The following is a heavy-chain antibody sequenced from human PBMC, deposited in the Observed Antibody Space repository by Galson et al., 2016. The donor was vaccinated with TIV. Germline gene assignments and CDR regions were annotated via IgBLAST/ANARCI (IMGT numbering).Heavy chain of an antibody. V-gene: IGHV3-53*01. J-gene: IGHJ4*02. CDR2: IYSNDDT. CDR1: GFSVSYKH. CDR3: AREGRGGAYPNNFDF. Sequence: SLRLSCAASGFSVSYKHMIWVRQAPGRGLEWVSLIYSNDDTHHAESVQGRFSISRDTSKITIYLQMNNLRVKDTAVYYCAREGRGGAYPNNFDFWGQGTLVTVSS. D-gene: IGHD4/OR15-4a*01.